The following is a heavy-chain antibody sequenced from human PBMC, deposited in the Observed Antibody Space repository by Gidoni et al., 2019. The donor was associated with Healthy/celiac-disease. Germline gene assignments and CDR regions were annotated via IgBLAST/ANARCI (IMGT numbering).Heavy chain of an antibody. D-gene: IGHD1-26*01. V-gene: IGHV1-46*01. J-gene: IGHJ4*02. CDR1: GYTFTRYY. Sequence: QVQLVQSGAEVKKPGASVKVSCQASGYTFTRYYMHWVRQAPGQGLEWMGRINPSGGSTSYAQKFQGIVTMTRNTSTSTVYMELSSLRSEDTAVYYCARDLGSYLSDYWGQGTLVTVSS. CDR3: ARDLGSYLSDY. CDR2: INPSGGST.